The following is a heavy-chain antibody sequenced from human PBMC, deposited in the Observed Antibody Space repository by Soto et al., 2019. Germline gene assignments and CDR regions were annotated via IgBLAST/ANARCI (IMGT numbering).Heavy chain of an antibody. Sequence: SETLSLTCTVSGGSISSSSYYWGWIRQPPGKGLEWIGSIYYSGSTYYNPSLKSRVTISVDTSKNQFSLKLSSVTAADTAVYYCARRGRRRWVVVPAVAEGWFDPWGQGTLVTVSS. J-gene: IGHJ5*02. CDR3: ARRGRRRWVVVPAVAEGWFDP. D-gene: IGHD2-2*01. V-gene: IGHV4-39*01. CDR1: GGSISSSSYY. CDR2: IYYSGST.